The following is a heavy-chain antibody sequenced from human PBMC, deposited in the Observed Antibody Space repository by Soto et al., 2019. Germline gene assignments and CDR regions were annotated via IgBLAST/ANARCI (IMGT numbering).Heavy chain of an antibody. J-gene: IGHJ6*03. V-gene: IGHV4-39*01. Sequence: QLQLQESGPGLVKPSETRSLTCTVSGGSISSSSYYWGWIRQPPGKGLEWIGSIYYSGSTYYNQSLKSRVTISVDTSKNQFSLKLSYVTAADTAVYYCARLRSNYYYTDVWGKGTTVTVSS. CDR3: ARLRSNYYYTDV. CDR2: IYYSGST. CDR1: GGSISSSSYY.